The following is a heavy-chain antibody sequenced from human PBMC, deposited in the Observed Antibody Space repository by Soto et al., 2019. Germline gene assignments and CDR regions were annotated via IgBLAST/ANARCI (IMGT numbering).Heavy chain of an antibody. CDR2: INPDGGGT. D-gene: IGHD4-4*01. J-gene: IGHJ6*02. CDR1: GYTFTSYY. CDR3: AVGGNYLSMDV. V-gene: IGHV1-46*01. Sequence: QVQLVQSGAEVKKPGASVKVSCKASGYTFTSYYMHWVRLAPGQGLEWMGIINPDGGGTRYAQQFQGSVIMTRDTSTSTVYMEMSSLRSEDTAVYYCAVGGNYLSMDVWGQGTTVTVSS.